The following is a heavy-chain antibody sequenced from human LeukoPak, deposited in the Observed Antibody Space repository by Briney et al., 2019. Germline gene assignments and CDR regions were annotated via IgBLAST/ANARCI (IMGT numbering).Heavy chain of an antibody. J-gene: IGHJ4*02. CDR3: ARHSNSQGYYYGSGSPALRRTFFDY. CDR1: GGSISSSSYY. D-gene: IGHD3-10*01. V-gene: IGHV4-39*01. Sequence: PSQTLSLTCTVSGGSISSSSYYWSWIRQPPGKGLEWIGSIYYSGSTYYNPSLKSRVTISVDTSKNQFSLKLSSVTAADTAVYYCARHSNSQGYYYGSGSPALRRTFFDYWGQGTLVTVSS. CDR2: IYYSGST.